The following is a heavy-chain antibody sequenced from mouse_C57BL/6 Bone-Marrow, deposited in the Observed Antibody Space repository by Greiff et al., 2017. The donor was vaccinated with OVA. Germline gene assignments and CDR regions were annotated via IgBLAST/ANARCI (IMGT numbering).Heavy chain of an antibody. V-gene: IGHV3-6*01. CDR3: ARDYYGSLDY. CDR1: GYSITSGYY. J-gene: IGHJ2*01. CDR2: ISYDGSN. D-gene: IGHD1-1*01. Sequence: EVQLQQSGPGLVKPSQSLSLTCSVTGYSITSGYYWNCLRQFPGNKLEWMGYISYDGSNNYNPSLKNRISITRDTSKNQFFLKLKSVTTEDTATYYCARDYYGSLDYWGQGTTLTVSS.